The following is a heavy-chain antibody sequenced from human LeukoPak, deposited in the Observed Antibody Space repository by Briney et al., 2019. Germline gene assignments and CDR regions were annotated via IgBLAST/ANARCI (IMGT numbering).Heavy chain of an antibody. Sequence: ASVKVSCKASGYTFTDYYMHWVRQAPGQGLEWMGWINPNSGGTNYAQKFQGRVSMTRDTSISTAYMELSKLRSDDTAVYYCARNTINWFDPWGQGALVTVSS. V-gene: IGHV1-2*02. CDR3: ARNTINWFDP. J-gene: IGHJ5*02. CDR2: INPNSGGT. CDR1: GYTFTDYY. D-gene: IGHD5-24*01.